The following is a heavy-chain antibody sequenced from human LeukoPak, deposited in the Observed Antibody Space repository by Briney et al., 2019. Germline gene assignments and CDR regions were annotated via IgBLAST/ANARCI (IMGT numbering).Heavy chain of an antibody. CDR3: ARSSVDYWIGYYRRDWLDP. V-gene: IGHV1-8*03. Sequence: GASVKVSCKTSGYTFTDFDINWLRQATGQGLEWVGRMSPNTGKTGYSQKFQGRVTITRDTSINTVYMELTTLRSDDTAVYYCARSSVDYWIGYYRRDWLDPWGQGTLVTVSS. CDR2: MSPNTGKT. D-gene: IGHD3-3*01. CDR1: GYTFTDFD. J-gene: IGHJ5*02.